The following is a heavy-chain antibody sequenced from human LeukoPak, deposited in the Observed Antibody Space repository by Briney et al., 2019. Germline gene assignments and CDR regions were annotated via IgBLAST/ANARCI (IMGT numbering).Heavy chain of an antibody. CDR2: ISGGGDST. CDR1: GFTFSIYA. V-gene: IGHV3-23*01. CDR3: AKDSYGSFDY. J-gene: IGHJ4*02. D-gene: IGHD4-17*01. Sequence: GGSLRLSCSASGFTFSIYAMNWVRQAPGKGLEWVSAISGGGDSTYYADSVKGRFTISRDNSKNTLYLQMNSLRAEDTAVYYCAKDSYGSFDYWGQGTLVTVSS.